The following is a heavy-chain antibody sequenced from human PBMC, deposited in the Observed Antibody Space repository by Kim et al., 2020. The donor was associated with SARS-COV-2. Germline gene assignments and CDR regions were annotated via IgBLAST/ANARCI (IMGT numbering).Heavy chain of an antibody. CDR2: IKSKTDGGTT. CDR3: TTERITMVRGVIGNYYCSYGMDV. CDR1: GFTFSNAW. Sequence: GGSLRLSCAASGFTFSNAWMSWVRQAPGKGLEWVGRIKSKTDGGTTDYAAPVKGRFTISRDDSKNTLYLQMNSLKTEDTAVYYCTTERITMVRGVIGNYYCSYGMDVWGQGTTVTVSS. D-gene: IGHD3-10*01. V-gene: IGHV3-15*01. J-gene: IGHJ6*02.